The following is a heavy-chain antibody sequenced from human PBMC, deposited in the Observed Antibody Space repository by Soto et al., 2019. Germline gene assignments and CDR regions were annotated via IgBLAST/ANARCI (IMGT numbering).Heavy chain of an antibody. CDR2: IYYTGTT. V-gene: IGHV4-59*08. D-gene: IGHD3-22*01. CDR3: GRLGGYYQAFDS. Sequence: VPLSLTCTVSGCTISDDYWSWIRQPPGKGLEWIGYIYYTGTTNYNPSLKSRVTISLDTSKNQFSLKLSSVTAADTAFYYCGRLGGYYQAFDSWGQGTLVTVSS. J-gene: IGHJ4*02. CDR1: GCTISDDY.